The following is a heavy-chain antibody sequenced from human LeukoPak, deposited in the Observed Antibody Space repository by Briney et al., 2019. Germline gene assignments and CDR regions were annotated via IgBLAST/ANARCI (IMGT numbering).Heavy chain of an antibody. CDR2: INTDGNTT. Sequence: LAGGPLRLSCAASGFTFSSYWMHWVRQAPGKGLVWVSRINTDGNTTNYADSVKGRFTISRDNAKNTLYLQMNSLRAEDTAVYYCAREVTNTMIRGFDYWGQGALVTVSS. CDR1: GFTFSSYW. J-gene: IGHJ4*02. D-gene: IGHD3-10*01. V-gene: IGHV3-74*01. CDR3: AREVTNTMIRGFDY.